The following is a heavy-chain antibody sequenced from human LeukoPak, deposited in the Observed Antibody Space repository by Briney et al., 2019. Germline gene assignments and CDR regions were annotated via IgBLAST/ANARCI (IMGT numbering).Heavy chain of an antibody. V-gene: IGHV3-23*01. CDR1: GFTFSIYG. D-gene: IGHD6-13*01. J-gene: IGHJ4*02. Sequence: GGSLRLSCAASGFTFSIYGMSWVRQAPGKGLEWVSGISGSGGSTYYADSVKGRFTISRDNSKNTLYLQMNSLRAEDTAVYYCANWAIAAAGTTLDYWGQGTLVTVSS. CDR2: ISGSGGST. CDR3: ANWAIAAAGTTLDY.